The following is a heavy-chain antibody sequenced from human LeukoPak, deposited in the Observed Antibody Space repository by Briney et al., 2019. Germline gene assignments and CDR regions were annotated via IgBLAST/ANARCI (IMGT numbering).Heavy chain of an antibody. D-gene: IGHD4-23*01. CDR3: ARYRGTVVTPAFDY. Sequence: SETLSLTCTVSGGSISSYYWSWIRQPPGKGLEWIGYIYYSGGTNYNPSLKSRVTISVDTSKNQFSLKLSSVTAADTAVYYCARYRGTVVTPAFDYWGQGTLVTVSS. CDR2: IYYSGGT. V-gene: IGHV4-59*01. J-gene: IGHJ4*02. CDR1: GGSISSYY.